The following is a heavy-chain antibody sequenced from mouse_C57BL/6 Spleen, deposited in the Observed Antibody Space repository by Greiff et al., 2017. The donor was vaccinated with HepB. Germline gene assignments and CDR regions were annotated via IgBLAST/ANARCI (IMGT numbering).Heavy chain of an antibody. CDR1: GFTFSSYA. Sequence: EVQGVESGGGLVKPGGSLKLSCAASGFTFSSYAMSWVRQTPEKRLEWVATISDGGSYTYYPDNVKGRFTISRDNAKNNLYLQMSHLKSEDTAMYYCARDYSKGDYYAMDYWGQGTSVTVSS. J-gene: IGHJ4*01. V-gene: IGHV5-4*01. CDR3: ARDYSKGDYYAMDY. D-gene: IGHD2-5*01. CDR2: ISDGGSYT.